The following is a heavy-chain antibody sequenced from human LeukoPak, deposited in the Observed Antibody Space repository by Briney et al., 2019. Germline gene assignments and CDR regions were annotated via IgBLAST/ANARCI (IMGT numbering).Heavy chain of an antibody. CDR3: ARGSYYYGSGSYSGADWFDP. CDR2: IIPIFGTA. J-gene: IGHJ5*02. Sequence: SVKVSCKASGGTFSSYAISWVRQAPGQGLEWMGGIIPIFGTANYAQKFQGRVTITADESTSTAYMELSSLGSEDTAVYYCARGSYYYGSGSYSGADWFDPWGQGTLVTVSS. D-gene: IGHD3-10*01. CDR1: GGTFSSYA. V-gene: IGHV1-69*13.